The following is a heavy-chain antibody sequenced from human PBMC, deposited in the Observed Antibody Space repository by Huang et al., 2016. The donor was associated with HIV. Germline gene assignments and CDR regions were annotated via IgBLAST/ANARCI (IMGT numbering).Heavy chain of an antibody. CDR1: GDFISSTNYY. Sequence: QLQLQESGPGQVKPSETLSLTCTVSGDFISSTNYYWCWIRQSPGKGLGWVGSVYQSGSTNYNPSLKRRVTLSVDTSRNQFSLRLNSVTAADTAVYYCASQHIGAAATWFWGRGTQVAVSS. V-gene: IGHV4-39*01. J-gene: IGHJ4*02. CDR3: ASQHIGAAATWF. CDR2: VYQSGST. D-gene: IGHD6-13*01.